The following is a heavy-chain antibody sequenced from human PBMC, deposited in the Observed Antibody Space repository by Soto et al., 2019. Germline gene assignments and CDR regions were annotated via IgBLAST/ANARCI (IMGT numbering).Heavy chain of an antibody. CDR2: INAGNGNT. D-gene: IGHD6-19*01. J-gene: IGHJ4*02. V-gene: IGHV1-3*01. Sequence: ASVKVSCKASRYTFSTYAIHWARQAPGQSLEWIGWINAGNGNTKYSQKFQGRVTITRDTSANTAYMELSSLRSEDTAVYYCARDGAVAGGINFDYWGQGTLVTVSS. CDR3: ARDGAVAGGINFDY. CDR1: RYTFSTYA.